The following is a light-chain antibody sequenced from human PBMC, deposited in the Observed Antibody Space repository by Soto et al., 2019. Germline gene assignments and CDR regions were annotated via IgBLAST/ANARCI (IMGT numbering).Light chain of an antibody. J-gene: IGKJ5*01. CDR3: QQYNNWPPIT. CDR1: QSVSSN. Sequence: EIVMTQSPATLSVSPGERATRSCRASQSVSSNLAWYQQKPGQAPRLLIYGASTRATGIPARFSGSGSGTEFTLTVSSLQSEDFAVYYCQQYNNWPPITFGQGTRPEIK. V-gene: IGKV3D-15*01. CDR2: GAS.